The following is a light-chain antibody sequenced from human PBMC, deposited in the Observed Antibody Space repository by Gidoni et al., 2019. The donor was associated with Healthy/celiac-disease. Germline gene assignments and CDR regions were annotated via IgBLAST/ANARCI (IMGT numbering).Light chain of an antibody. V-gene: IGKV3-20*01. CDR1: QSVSSSY. CDR3: QQYGSSPPLT. CDR2: GAS. J-gene: IGKJ4*01. Sequence: EIVLTQSPGTLSLSPGERATLSCRAIQSVSSSYLAWYPQKPGQATRLLIDGASSRATGIPDRFSGSGSGTDFTLTISRLEPEDFAVYYCQQYGSSPPLTFGGGTKVEIK.